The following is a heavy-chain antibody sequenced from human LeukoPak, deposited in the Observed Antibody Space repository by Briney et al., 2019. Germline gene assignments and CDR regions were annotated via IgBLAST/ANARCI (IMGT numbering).Heavy chain of an antibody. CDR1: GFTFSSYA. V-gene: IGHV3-30-3*01. D-gene: IGHD1-26*01. CDR3: AKDPLIGATMPDY. Sequence: GGSLRLSCAASGFTFSSYAMHWVRQAPGKGLEWVAVISYDGSNKYYADSVKGRFTISRDNSKDTLYLQMNSLRAEDTAVYYCAKDPLIGATMPDYWGQGTLVTVSS. J-gene: IGHJ4*02. CDR2: ISYDGSNK.